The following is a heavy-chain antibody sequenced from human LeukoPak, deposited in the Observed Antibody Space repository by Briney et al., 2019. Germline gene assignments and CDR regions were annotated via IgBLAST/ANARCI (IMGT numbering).Heavy chain of an antibody. D-gene: IGHD1-26*01. Sequence: GGPLRLSCADSGFTFSSHWMHWVRQAPGKGLVWVSRIKYDASSTSYADSVKGRFTISRDNAKNTLYLQMNSLRAEDTAVYYCARGATYAYYQDYWGQGTLVTVSS. CDR2: IKYDASST. CDR3: ARGATYAYYQDY. V-gene: IGHV3-74*01. CDR1: GFTFSSHW. J-gene: IGHJ4*02.